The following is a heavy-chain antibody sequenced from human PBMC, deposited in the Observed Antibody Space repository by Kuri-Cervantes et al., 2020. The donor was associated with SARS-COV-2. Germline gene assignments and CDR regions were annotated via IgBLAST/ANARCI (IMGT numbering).Heavy chain of an antibody. Sequence: GESLKISCKASGYTFTGYYMHWVRQAPGQGLEWMGRINPNSGGTNYAQKFQGRVTMTRDTSISTAYMELSRLRSDDTAVYYCARVGLMITFGGVIVMPPDYWGQGTLVTVSS. V-gene: IGHV1-2*06. CDR2: INPNSGGT. CDR1: GYTFTGYY. D-gene: IGHD3-16*02. CDR3: ARVGLMITFGGVIVMPPDY. J-gene: IGHJ4*02.